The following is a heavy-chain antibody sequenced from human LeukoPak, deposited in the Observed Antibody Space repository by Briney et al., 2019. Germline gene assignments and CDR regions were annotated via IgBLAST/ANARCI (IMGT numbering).Heavy chain of an antibody. CDR2: ISGSGGST. Sequence: GGSLRLSCAASGFTFSSYAMSWVRQAPGKGLEWVSAISGSGGSTYYADSVKGRFTISRDNSKNTLYLQMNSLRAEDTAVYYCARLAGDDSSGRIDYWGQGTLVTVSS. CDR1: GFTFSSYA. D-gene: IGHD3-22*01. CDR3: ARLAGDDSSGRIDY. V-gene: IGHV3-23*01. J-gene: IGHJ4*02.